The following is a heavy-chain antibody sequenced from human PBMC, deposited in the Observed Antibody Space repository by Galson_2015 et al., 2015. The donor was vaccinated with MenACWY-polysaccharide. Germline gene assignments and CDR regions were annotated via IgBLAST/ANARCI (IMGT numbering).Heavy chain of an antibody. J-gene: IGHJ4*02. V-gene: IGHV1-2*02. CDR1: GYTFTGYY. CDR2: INPNSGGT. CDR3: ARPIPTTDDDVGS. Sequence: SVKVSCKASGYTFTGYYMHWVRQAPGQGLEWMGWINPNSGGTNYAQKFQGRVTMTRDTSISTAYMELSRLRSDDTAVYYCARPIPTTDDDVGSWGQGTLVTVSS. D-gene: IGHD3-16*01.